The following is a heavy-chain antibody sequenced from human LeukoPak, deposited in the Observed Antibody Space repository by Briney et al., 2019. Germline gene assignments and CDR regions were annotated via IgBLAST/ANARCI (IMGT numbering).Heavy chain of an antibody. CDR2: ISSSGSTI. CDR1: GFTFSDYY. D-gene: IGHD5-18*01. J-gene: IGHJ4*02. Sequence: GGFLRLSCAASGFTFSDYYMSWIRQAPGKGLEWVSYISSSGSTIYYADSVKGRFTISRDNAKNSLYLQMNSLRAEDTAVYYCAGSSGYSYGYIDYWGQGTLVTVSS. V-gene: IGHV3-11*04. CDR3: AGSSGYSYGYIDY.